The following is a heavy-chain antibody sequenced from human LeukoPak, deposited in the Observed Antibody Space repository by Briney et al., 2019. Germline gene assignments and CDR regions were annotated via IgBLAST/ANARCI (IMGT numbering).Heavy chain of an antibody. D-gene: IGHD6-19*01. CDR1: GFTFSSCA. CDR2: ISYDGSNK. J-gene: IGHJ4*02. Sequence: GGSLRLSCAASGFTFSSCAMHWVRQAPGKGLEWVAVISYDGSNKYYADSVKGRFTISRDNSKNTLYLQMNSLRAEDTALYYCAKDMSQWLVEDYFDYWGQGTLVTVSS. V-gene: IGHV3-30*04. CDR3: AKDMSQWLVEDYFDY.